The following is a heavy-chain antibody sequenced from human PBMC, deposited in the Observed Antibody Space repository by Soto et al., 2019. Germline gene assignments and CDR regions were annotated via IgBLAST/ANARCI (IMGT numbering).Heavy chain of an antibody. D-gene: IGHD6-13*01. Sequence: PSETLSLTCTVSGGSISSSSYYWGWIRQPPGKGLEWIGSIFYSGTTYYNPSLKSRVTISVDTSKNQFSLKLSSVTAADTAVYYCARDRAAAGYYYYGMDVWGQGTTVTVSS. CDR1: GGSISSSSYY. J-gene: IGHJ6*02. CDR3: ARDRAAAGYYYYGMDV. CDR2: IFYSGTT. V-gene: IGHV4-39*07.